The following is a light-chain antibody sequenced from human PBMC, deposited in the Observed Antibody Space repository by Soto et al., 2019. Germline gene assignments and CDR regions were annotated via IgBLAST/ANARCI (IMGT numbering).Light chain of an antibody. CDR3: SSYTSSDTSV. J-gene: IGLJ1*01. CDR1: SSDVGGYNY. V-gene: IGLV2-14*01. Sequence: QSVLTQPASVSGSPGQSITISCTGTSSDVGGYNYVSWYQQHPGKAPKLMIYEVNNRPSGVSNRFSGSKSGNTASLTISGLQDEDEADYYCSSYTSSDTSVFGTGTKVTVL. CDR2: EVN.